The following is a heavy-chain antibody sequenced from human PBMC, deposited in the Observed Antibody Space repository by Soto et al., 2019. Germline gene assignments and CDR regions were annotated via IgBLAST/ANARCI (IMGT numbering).Heavy chain of an antibody. CDR2: IYYSGTT. Sequence: QVQLQESGPGLVKPSDTLSLTCVVSGFSISTDYWWGWIRQPPGKGREWIGYIYYSGTTYYNPSLKSRVTMSVDTARSQFSLQLTAVTAVGTAVYYCARKPAAKGWFDPWGQGTLVTVSA. CDR1: GFSISTDYW. CDR3: ARKPAAKGWFDP. J-gene: IGHJ5*02. D-gene: IGHD2-15*01. V-gene: IGHV4-28*01.